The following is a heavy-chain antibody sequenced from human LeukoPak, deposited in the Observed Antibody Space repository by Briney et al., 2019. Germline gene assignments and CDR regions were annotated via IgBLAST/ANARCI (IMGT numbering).Heavy chain of an antibody. J-gene: IGHJ4*02. CDR3: ASRLPRGSSFDY. Sequence: GGSLRLSCAASGFSFSSYWMTWVRQAPGKGLEWVANIKQDGSEKYYVDSVEGRFTISRDNAKNSLYLQMNSLRAEDTAMYYCASRLPRGSSFDYWGQGTLVTVSS. D-gene: IGHD1-26*01. CDR1: GFSFSSYW. V-gene: IGHV3-7*01. CDR2: IKQDGSEK.